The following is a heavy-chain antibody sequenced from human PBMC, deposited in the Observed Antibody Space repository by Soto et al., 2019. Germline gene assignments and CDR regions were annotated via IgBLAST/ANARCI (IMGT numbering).Heavy chain of an antibody. CDR3: AKTGPYYFDF. CDR2: ISARSGTT. V-gene: IGHV3-23*01. J-gene: IGHJ4*02. CDR1: GSTFSSYS. D-gene: IGHD7-27*01. Sequence: GGSLRLCCAASGSTFSSYSMAWVRQAPGKGLEWVSAISARSGTTYYADSVKGRFTISRDNSKNTLYLQMNGLRAEDTAVYYCAKTGPYYFDFWGQGALVIVSS.